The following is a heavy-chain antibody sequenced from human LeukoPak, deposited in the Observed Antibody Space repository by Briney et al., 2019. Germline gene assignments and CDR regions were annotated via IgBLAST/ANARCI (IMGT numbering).Heavy chain of an antibody. J-gene: IGHJ4*02. CDR1: GFTFSSYV. D-gene: IGHD2-15*01. CDR3: VRESCNGGSCYLFHC. V-gene: IGHV3-74*01. CDR2: INSDGSTT. Sequence: GGSLRLSCAASGFTFSSYVMHWVRQAPGKGLVWVSRINSDGSTTTYADSVKGRFTISRDNAKNTLYVLVNSLRAEDTAVYYCVRESCNGGSCYLFHCWGQGTLVTVSS.